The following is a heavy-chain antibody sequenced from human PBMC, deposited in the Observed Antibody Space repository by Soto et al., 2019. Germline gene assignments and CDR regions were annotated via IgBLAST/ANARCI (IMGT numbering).Heavy chain of an antibody. CDR1: GGSITTSSYF. CDR2: IYYVGST. V-gene: IGHV4-39*01. Sequence: SETLSLTCTVSGGSITTSSYFWGWIRQPPGKGLEWIGDIYYVGSTFYNPSLKSRVTISVDTSKSHFSLNLNSVTAADTAVYFFARHVRYYGSGDYRYYFDYWGQGALVTVSS. D-gene: IGHD3-10*01. J-gene: IGHJ4*02. CDR3: ARHVRYYGSGDYRYYFDY.